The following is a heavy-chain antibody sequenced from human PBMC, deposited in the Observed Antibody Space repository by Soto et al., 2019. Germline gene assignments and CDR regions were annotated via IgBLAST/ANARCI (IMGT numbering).Heavy chain of an antibody. CDR2: IYYSGST. J-gene: IGHJ3*02. Sequence: QVQLQESGPGLVKPSETLSLTCTVSGGSISSYYWSWIRQPPGKGLEWIGYIYYSGSTNYNPSLKSRVTISVDTSKNQCSLKLSSVTAADTAVYYCAREKMATDAFDIWGQGTMVTVSS. CDR1: GGSISSYY. CDR3: AREKMATDAFDI. D-gene: IGHD2-8*01. V-gene: IGHV4-59*01.